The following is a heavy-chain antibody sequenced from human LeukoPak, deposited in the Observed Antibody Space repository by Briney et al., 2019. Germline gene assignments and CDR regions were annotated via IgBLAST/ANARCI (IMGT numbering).Heavy chain of an antibody. CDR2: IYYSGST. CDR1: GGSMSSYY. V-gene: IGHV4-39*01. CDR3: ARPPKYSSSSYFDY. J-gene: IGHJ4*02. Sequence: SETLSLTCTVSGGSMSSYYWSWIRQPPGKGLEWIGSIYYSGSTYYNPSLESRVTISVDTSKNQFSLKLSSVTAADTAVYYCARPPKYSSSSYFDYWGQGTLVTVSS. D-gene: IGHD6-6*01.